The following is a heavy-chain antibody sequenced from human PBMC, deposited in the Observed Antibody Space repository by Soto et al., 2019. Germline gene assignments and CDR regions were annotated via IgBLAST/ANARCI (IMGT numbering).Heavy chain of an antibody. CDR2: IRGRAGNA. Sequence: PXGSLKLSCSGTGFTCSSYGMSWVRQAPGKGLEWVSTIRGRAGNANYADSVKGRFTISRDDSTNTVHLQMNSLRPEDTAVYYCAKHLWFGESVFDHWGQGTLVTVSS. CDR1: GFTCSSYG. D-gene: IGHD3-10*01. CDR3: AKHLWFGESVFDH. J-gene: IGHJ5*02. V-gene: IGHV3-23*01.